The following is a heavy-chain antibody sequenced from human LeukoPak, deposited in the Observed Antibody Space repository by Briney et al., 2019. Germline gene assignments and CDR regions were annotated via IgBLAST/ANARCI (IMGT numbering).Heavy chain of an antibody. D-gene: IGHD4-11*01. V-gene: IGHV3-23*01. CDR3: AKGKDYNNYVAAFDY. Sequence: GGSLRLSCGASGFTFSSYAMNWVRQAPGKGLEWVSGISGSGGSTYYADSVKGRFTISRDNSKNTLYLQMSSLRAEDTAVYYCAKGKDYNNYVAAFDYWGQGTLVTISS. J-gene: IGHJ4*02. CDR1: GFTFSSYA. CDR2: ISGSGGST.